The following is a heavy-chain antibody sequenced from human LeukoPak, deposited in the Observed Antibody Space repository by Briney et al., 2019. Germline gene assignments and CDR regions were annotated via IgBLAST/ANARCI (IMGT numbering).Heavy chain of an antibody. CDR3: AMRGSGGWYEFRDY. Sequence: GGSLRLSCAASGFTFSAYAMTWVRQAPGKGLEWVSTVSASGGGTYYADSVKGRFTISRDNSKNTLYLQMNSLRAEDTAVYYCAMRGSGGWYEFRDYWGQGTLVTVSS. CDR1: GFTFSAYA. CDR2: VSASGGGT. J-gene: IGHJ4*02. D-gene: IGHD6-19*01. V-gene: IGHV3-23*01.